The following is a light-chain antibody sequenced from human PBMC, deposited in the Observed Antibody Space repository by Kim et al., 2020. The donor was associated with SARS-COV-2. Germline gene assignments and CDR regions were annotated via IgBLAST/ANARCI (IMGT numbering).Light chain of an antibody. CDR1: SLRSYD. J-gene: IGLJ1*01. CDR2: GKN. CDR3: NARDSSGNHYV. V-gene: IGLV3-19*01. Sequence: WGQTGKITGQGDSLRSYDASWYQQKPGQAPVLVIYGKNTRPSGIPVRFSGSSSGNTASLTITGAQAEDEADYYCNARDSSGNHYVFGTGTKVTVL.